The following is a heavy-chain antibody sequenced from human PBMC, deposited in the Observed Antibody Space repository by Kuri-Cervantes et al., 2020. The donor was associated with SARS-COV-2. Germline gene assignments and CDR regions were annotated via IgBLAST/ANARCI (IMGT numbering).Heavy chain of an antibody. D-gene: IGHD2-2*01. J-gene: IGHJ6*03. V-gene: IGHV1-46*01. CDR3: ARAGPQAPAVKDYYYYYYMDV. CDR1: GYSFSDHY. CDR2: INPSGSGT. Sequence: ASVKVSCKAFGYSFSDHYMYWVRQAPEQGLEWMGIINPSGSGTRYPQRFQDRISMTRDTSTSTVYMELCSLRSEDTAVYYCARAGPQAPAVKDYYYYYYMDVWGKGTTVTDSS.